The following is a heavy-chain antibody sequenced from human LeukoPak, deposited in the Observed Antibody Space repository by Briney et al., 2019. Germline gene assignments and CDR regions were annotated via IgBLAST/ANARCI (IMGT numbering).Heavy chain of an antibody. CDR1: GGSISSGSYY. J-gene: IGHJ6*02. CDR2: IYTSGST. V-gene: IGHV4-61*02. Sequence: SETLPLTCTVSGGSISSGSYYWSWIRQPAGKGLEWIGRIYTSGSTNYNPSLKSRVTMSVDTSKNQFSLKLSSVTAADTAVYYCARENYYDSSDYYYGMDVWGQGTTVTVSS. D-gene: IGHD3-22*01. CDR3: ARENYYDSSDYYYGMDV.